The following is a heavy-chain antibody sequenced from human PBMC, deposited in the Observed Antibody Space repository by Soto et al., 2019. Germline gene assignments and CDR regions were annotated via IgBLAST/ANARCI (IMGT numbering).Heavy chain of an antibody. CDR3: ARLPGIAVAGTQTSVSYYGMDV. CDR1: GYSFTSYW. D-gene: IGHD6-19*01. J-gene: IGHJ6*04. Sequence: PGESLKISCKGSGYSFTSYWIGWVRQMPGKGLEWMGIIYPGDSDTRYSPSFQGQVTISADKSISTAHLQWSSLKASDTAMYYCARLPGIAVAGTQTSVSYYGMDVWGKGTTVTVPQ. V-gene: IGHV5-51*01. CDR2: IYPGDSDT.